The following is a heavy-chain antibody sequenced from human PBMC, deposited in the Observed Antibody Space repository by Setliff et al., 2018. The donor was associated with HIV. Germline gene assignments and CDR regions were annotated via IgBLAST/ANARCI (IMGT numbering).Heavy chain of an antibody. V-gene: IGHV1-24*01. CDR3: ATVGPTGAYFHD. CDR2: FDPEDGPDDDQT. J-gene: IGHJ4*02. CDR1: GSSLTELS. D-gene: IGHD1-26*01. Sequence: ASVKVSCKVSGSSLTELSMHWVRQTPGKGLQWMGGFDPEDGPDDDQTIYARKFQGRVTMTEDTSTDTAYMVLARLTSEDTAVYFCATVGPTGAYFHDWGQGTLVTVSS.